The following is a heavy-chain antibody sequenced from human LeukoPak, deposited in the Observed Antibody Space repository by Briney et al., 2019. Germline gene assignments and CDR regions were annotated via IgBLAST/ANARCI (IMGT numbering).Heavy chain of an antibody. V-gene: IGHV1-2*02. CDR2: INPDSGGT. CDR1: GYTFTGYY. CDR3: ARNFYFDSSGYYHY. J-gene: IGHJ4*02. D-gene: IGHD3-22*01. Sequence: ASVKVSCKTSGYTFTGYYMHWVRQAPGQGLEWMGWINPDSGGTNYAQKFQGRVTMTRDTSISTAYMELSRLRSDDTAVYYCARNFYFDSSGYYHYWGQGTLVTVSS.